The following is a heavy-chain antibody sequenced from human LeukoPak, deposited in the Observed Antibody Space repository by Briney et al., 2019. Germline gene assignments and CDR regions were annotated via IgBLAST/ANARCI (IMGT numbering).Heavy chain of an antibody. CDR1: GFTFSNFW. D-gene: IGHD2-15*01. J-gene: IGHJ4*02. CDR3: AKQLGYCSDGSCYFPY. CDR2: ISNNGGYT. V-gene: IGHV3-23*01. Sequence: GGSLRLSCTASGFTFSNFWMGWVRQAPGKGLEWVSAISNNGGYTYYADSVQGRFTISRDNSKSTLCLQMNSLRAEDTAVYYCAKQLGYCSDGSCYFPYWGQGTLVTVSS.